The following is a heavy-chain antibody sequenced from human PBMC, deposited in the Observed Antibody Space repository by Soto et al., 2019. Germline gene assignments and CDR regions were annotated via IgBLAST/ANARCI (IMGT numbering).Heavy chain of an antibody. J-gene: IGHJ6*02. CDR3: AREGTSDYYGMDV. D-gene: IGHD2-2*01. V-gene: IGHV4-39*01. CDR1: GGSISSSSYY. Sequence: SETLSLTCTVSGGSISSSSYYWGWIRQPPGKGLEWIGSIYYSGSTYYNPSLKSRVTISVDTSKNQFSLKLSSVTAADTAVYYCAREGTSDYYGMDVWGQGTTVTVSS. CDR2: IYYSGST.